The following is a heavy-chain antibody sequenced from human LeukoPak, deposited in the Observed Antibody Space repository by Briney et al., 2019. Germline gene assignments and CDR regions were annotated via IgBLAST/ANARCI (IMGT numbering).Heavy chain of an antibody. J-gene: IGHJ6*03. V-gene: IGHV1-2*02. CDR1: GYTFTGYY. CDR2: INPNSGGT. Sequence: ASVKVSCKASGYTFTGYYMHWVRQAPGQGLEWMGWINPNSGGTNYAQKFQGRVTMTRDTSISTAYMELSRLRSDDTAVYYCARGGEYPLRRPYYYYFYMDVWRKGTTVTVS. CDR3: ARGGEYPLRRPYYYYFYMDV. D-gene: IGHD2-2*01.